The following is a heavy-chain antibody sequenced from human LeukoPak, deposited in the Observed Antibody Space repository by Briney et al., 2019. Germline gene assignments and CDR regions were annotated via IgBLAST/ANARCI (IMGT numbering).Heavy chain of an antibody. V-gene: IGHV3-48*01. J-gene: IGHJ4*02. D-gene: IGHD6-19*01. CDR2: ITNSGNSK. Sequence: GGSLRLSCAASEFTFSSYSMNWVRQAPGKGLEWVSYITNSGNSKSYADSVKGRFTISRDNTKNSLYLQMNGLRAEDTAVYYCARDLPYSSGWYPDYWGQGTLVTVSS. CDR3: ARDLPYSSGWYPDY. CDR1: EFTFSSYS.